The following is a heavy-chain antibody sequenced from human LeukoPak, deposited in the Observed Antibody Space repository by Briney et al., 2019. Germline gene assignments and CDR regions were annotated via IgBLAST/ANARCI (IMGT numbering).Heavy chain of an antibody. D-gene: IGHD1-26*01. V-gene: IGHV3-74*01. Sequence: PGGSLRLSCAASGLTFSSYWMHWVRQAPGKGLVWVSRINSDGSSTSYADSVKGRFTISRDNAKNTLYLQMNSLRAEDTAVYYCARDRVGYYYYGMDVWGQGTTVTVSS. J-gene: IGHJ6*02. CDR3: ARDRVGYYYYGMDV. CDR2: INSDGSST. CDR1: GLTFSSYW.